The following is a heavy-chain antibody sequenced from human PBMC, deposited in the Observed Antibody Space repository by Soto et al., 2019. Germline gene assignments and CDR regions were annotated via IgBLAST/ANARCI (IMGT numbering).Heavy chain of an antibody. J-gene: IGHJ4*02. Sequence: GGSLRLSCAASGFTFNNYAMTWVRQAPGKGLEWVSTISAGGSGTYFADSVKGRFTISRDNSKNTLYLQMNSLRAEDTAVYYCAKVLAPDGSGSYGYDYWGQGTLVTVSS. CDR1: GFTFNNYA. CDR3: AKVLAPDGSGSYGYDY. V-gene: IGHV3-23*01. D-gene: IGHD3-10*01. CDR2: ISAGGSGT.